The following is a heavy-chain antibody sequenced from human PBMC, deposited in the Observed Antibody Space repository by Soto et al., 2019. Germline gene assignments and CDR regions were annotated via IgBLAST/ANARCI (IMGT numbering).Heavy chain of an antibody. V-gene: IGHV1-18*01. CDR1: GYSFSNYG. D-gene: IGHD1-26*01. CDR3: GRERQWEPVPY. Sequence: ASVKVSCKASGYSFSNYGITWVRQAPGQGLDWMGWISCYNSITNYAQKFEGRVRMTKDTTRSTAYLEVRSLRFDDTAVYYCGRERQWEPVPYWGQGTPVTVSS. CDR2: ISCYNSIT. J-gene: IGHJ4*02.